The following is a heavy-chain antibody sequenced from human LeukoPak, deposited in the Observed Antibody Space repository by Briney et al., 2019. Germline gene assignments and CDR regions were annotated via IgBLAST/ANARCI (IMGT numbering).Heavy chain of an antibody. CDR3: AKGDLWFGEL. CDR1: GFTFDDYA. J-gene: IGHJ4*02. V-gene: IGHV3-9*01. CDR2: ISWNSGSI. D-gene: IGHD3-10*01. Sequence: GGSLRLSCAASGFTFDDYAMHWVRQAPGKGLEWVSGISWNSGSIGYADSVKGRFTISRDNAKNSLYLQMNSLRAEDTALYYCAKGDLWFGELGGQGTLVTVSS.